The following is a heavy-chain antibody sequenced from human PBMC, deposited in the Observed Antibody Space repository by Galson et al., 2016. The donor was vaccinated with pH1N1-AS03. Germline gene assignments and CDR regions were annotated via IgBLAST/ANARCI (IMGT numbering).Heavy chain of an antibody. CDR2: ISYHGNNK. CDR1: GFTFTDFA. V-gene: IGHV3-30-3*01. Sequence: SLRLSCATSGFTFTDFAVSWARQAPDEGLEWVAGISYHGNNKFYAHSVKGRFTISRDSLQNTLDLQMNSLSAEDSAVYFCARETIRAGEFDLWGRGTVVTVSS. CDR3: ARETIRAGEFDL. D-gene: IGHD1-26*01. J-gene: IGHJ3*01.